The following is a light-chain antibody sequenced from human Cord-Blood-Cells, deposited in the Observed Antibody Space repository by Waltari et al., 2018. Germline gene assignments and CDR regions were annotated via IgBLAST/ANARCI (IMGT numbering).Light chain of an antibody. V-gene: IGKV1-5*03. CDR2: KAS. J-gene: IGKJ2*01. CDR1: QSISSW. Sequence: DIQITQSPSTLSASVGDRVTITCRASQSISSWLAWYQQKPGKAPKVLIYKASSLESGVPSRFSGSGSGTEFTLTISSLQPDDFATYYCQQYNSYSPYTFGQGTKLEIK. CDR3: QQYNSYSPYT.